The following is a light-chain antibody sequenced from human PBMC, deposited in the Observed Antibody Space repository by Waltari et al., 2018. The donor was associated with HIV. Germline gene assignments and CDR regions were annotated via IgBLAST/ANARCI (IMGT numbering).Light chain of an antibody. Sequence: EIVLTQSPGTLALSLGKRATLSCRASQSVSSTYLAWYQQKPGQPPRLLIYGASTRATGIPDRFSGSGSGTDFTLTISRVEPEDSAVYYCRQYRRSPLTFGGGTKVEIK. V-gene: IGKV3-20*01. CDR3: RQYRRSPLT. CDR2: GAS. CDR1: QSVSSTY. J-gene: IGKJ4*01.